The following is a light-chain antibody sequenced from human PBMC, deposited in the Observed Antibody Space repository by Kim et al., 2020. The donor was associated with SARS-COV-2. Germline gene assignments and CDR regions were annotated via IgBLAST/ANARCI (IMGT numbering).Light chain of an antibody. V-gene: IGLV3-10*01. CDR1: DLPKKD. CDR3: YATDSRGNDRG. J-gene: IGLJ3*02. Sequence: SPGKTARISCSGDDLPKKDAYWYRKKAGLAPVPVIYEDSKRPAGIPERFSGASSGTMATLTISWAQVEDEAYYYCYATDSRGNDRGFGGGTKLTVL. CDR2: EDS.